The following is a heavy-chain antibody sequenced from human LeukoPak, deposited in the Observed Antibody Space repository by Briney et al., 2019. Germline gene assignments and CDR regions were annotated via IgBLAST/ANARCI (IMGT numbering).Heavy chain of an antibody. Sequence: PGGSLRLSCAASGFTFSDYYMSWIRQAPGKGLKWVSYISSSGSTIYYADSVKGRFTISRDNAKNSLYLQMNSLRAEDTAVYYCATHDSSGYYSGAFDIWGQGTMVTVSS. V-gene: IGHV3-11*01. D-gene: IGHD3-22*01. CDR1: GFTFSDYY. J-gene: IGHJ3*02. CDR3: ATHDSSGYYSGAFDI. CDR2: ISSSGSTI.